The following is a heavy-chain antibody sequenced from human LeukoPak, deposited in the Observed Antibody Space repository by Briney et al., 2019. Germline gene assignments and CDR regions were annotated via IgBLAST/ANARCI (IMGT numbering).Heavy chain of an antibody. D-gene: IGHD3-16*01. V-gene: IGHV4-59*08. J-gene: IGHJ2*01. CDR1: GGSISSYY. Sequence: TSETLSLTCTVSGGSISSYYWSWIRQPPGKGLEWIGYIYYSGSTNYNPSLKSRVTISVDTSKNQFSLKLSSVTAADTAVYYCARLKLGAYFDLWGRGTLVTVSS. CDR3: ARLKLGAYFDL. CDR2: IYYSGST.